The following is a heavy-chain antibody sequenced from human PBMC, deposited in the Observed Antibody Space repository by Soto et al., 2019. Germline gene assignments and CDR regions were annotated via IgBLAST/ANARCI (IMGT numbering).Heavy chain of an antibody. CDR3: ARASDRAYYDFWSGYPPGY. CDR2: ISAYNGNT. V-gene: IGHV1-18*04. D-gene: IGHD3-3*01. J-gene: IGHJ4*02. CDR1: GYTFTSYG. Sequence: ASVKFSCKASGYTFTSYGISWVRQAPGQGLEWMGWISAYNGNTNYAQKLQGRVTMTTDTSTSTAYMELRSLRSDDTAVYYCARASDRAYYDFWSGYPPGYWGQGTLVTVSS.